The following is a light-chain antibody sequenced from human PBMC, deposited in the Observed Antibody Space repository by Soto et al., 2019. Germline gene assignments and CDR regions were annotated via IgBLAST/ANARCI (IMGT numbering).Light chain of an antibody. V-gene: IGLV1-51*01. J-gene: IGLJ1*01. CDR2: DDN. Sequence: QSALTQPPSVSAAPGQKVTTSCSGTSSNIGGNSVSWSQQLQGTAPRLLINDDNERPSGIPARFSGSKSGTSATLGITGVQTGDEADYYCGSWDSSMSACVFGTGTKVTVL. CDR1: SSNIGGNS. CDR3: GSWDSSMSACV.